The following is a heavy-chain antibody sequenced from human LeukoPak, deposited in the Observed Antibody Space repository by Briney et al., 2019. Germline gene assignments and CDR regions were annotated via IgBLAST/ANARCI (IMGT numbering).Heavy chain of an antibody. D-gene: IGHD3-3*02. CDR2: IIPIFGTA. V-gene: IGHV1-69*13. CDR1: GGTFSSYA. Sequence: SVKVSCKASGGTFSSYAISWVRQAPGQGLEWMGGIIPIFGTANYAQKFQGRVTITADESTSTAYMELSSLRSEDTAVYYRARDRPLVFHFWSGTQLDYYYGMDVWGQGTTVTVSS. CDR3: ARDRPLVFHFWSGTQLDYYYGMDV. J-gene: IGHJ6*02.